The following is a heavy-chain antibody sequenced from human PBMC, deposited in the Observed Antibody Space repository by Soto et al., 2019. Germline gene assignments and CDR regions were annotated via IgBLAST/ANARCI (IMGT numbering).Heavy chain of an antibody. CDR3: AILHLEDGDYRKDWFDP. Sequence: QVQLVQSGAEVKKPGASVKVSCKASGYTFTSYGISWVRQAPGQGLEWMGWISAYNGNTNYAQKLQGRVTMTTDTSTSTAYMELRSLRADDTAVYYCAILHLEDGDYRKDWFDPWGQGTLVTVSS. D-gene: IGHD4-17*01. V-gene: IGHV1-18*01. J-gene: IGHJ5*02. CDR2: ISAYNGNT. CDR1: GYTFTSYG.